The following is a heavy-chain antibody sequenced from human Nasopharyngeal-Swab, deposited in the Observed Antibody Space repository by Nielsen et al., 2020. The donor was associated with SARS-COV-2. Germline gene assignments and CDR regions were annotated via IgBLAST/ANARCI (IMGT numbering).Heavy chain of an antibody. CDR2: ISHNSGT. CDR1: GVSISSQY. Sequence: SETLSLTCTVSGVSISSQYWSWIRQPPGKGLEWIGYISHNSGTNYNPSLKSRVTMFMDTSKNQFSLKLRSVTAADTAVYYCAKEVATGWFDPWGQGTLVTVSS. CDR3: AKEVATGWFDP. J-gene: IGHJ5*02. V-gene: IGHV4-59*11.